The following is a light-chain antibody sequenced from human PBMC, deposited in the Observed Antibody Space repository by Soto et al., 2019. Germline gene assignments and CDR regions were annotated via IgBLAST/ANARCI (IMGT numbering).Light chain of an antibody. V-gene: IGKV4-1*01. CDR3: QQYYSTPPIT. Sequence: DILMTQSPDSLAVSLGERATINCKSSQSVLYSSNNKNYLAWYQQKPGQPPKLLIYWASTRESGVPDRFSGSGSGTDFTLTISSLQAEDVAVYYCQQYYSTPPITFGQGTRL. J-gene: IGKJ5*01. CDR2: WAS. CDR1: QSVLYSSNNKNY.